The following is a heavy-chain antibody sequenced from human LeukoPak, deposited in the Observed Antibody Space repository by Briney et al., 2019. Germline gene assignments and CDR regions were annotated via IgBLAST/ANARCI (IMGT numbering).Heavy chain of an antibody. CDR2: IQSKTDGGTT. Sequence: GGSLRLSCAASVFTFSNTWMNWVRQAPGEGLECVGRIQSKTDGGTTEYAATVKGTFTISRDDSKTTLYLQMNSLKTEDTDVYYCATLTVRGVINIWGQGTLVTVSS. CDR1: VFTFSNTW. J-gene: IGHJ4*02. V-gene: IGHV3-15*01. D-gene: IGHD3-10*01. CDR3: ATLTVRGVINI.